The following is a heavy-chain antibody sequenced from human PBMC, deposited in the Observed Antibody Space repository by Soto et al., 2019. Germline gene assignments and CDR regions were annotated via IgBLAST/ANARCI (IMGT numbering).Heavy chain of an antibody. CDR1: GYTFTGYA. CDR2: INAGNGNT. CDR3: ARGASSSWTSLDY. D-gene: IGHD6-13*01. Sequence: GASVKVSCKASGYTFTGYAIHWVRQAPGQRLEWMGWINAGNGNTKYSQTFQGRVTLTRDTSANTAYMELSSLRSEDTAVYYCARGASSSWTSLDYWGQGTLVTVSS. V-gene: IGHV1-3*01. J-gene: IGHJ4*02.